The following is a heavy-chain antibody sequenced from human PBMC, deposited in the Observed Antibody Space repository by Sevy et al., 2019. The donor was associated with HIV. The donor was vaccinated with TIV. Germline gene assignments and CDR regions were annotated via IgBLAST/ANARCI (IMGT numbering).Heavy chain of an antibody. J-gene: IGHJ4*02. Sequence: GGSLRLSCAVSGFTLSSYAMSWVRQAPGRGLEWVSGIRGGGGSTYYVDSVKGRFTISRDISKNTLYLQMNSLRAEDTAVYYCAKSDGPYLRDYFDYWGQGTLVTVSS. V-gene: IGHV3-23*01. CDR1: GFTLSSYA. CDR2: IRGGGGST. CDR3: AKSDGPYLRDYFDY.